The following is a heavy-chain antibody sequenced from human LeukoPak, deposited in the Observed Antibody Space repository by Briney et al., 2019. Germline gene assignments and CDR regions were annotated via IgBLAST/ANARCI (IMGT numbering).Heavy chain of an antibody. CDR1: GFTFSSYS. CDR3: ARDFDIVVVVAATQYYYYYGMDV. Sequence: GGSLRLSCAASGFTFSSYSMNWVRQAPGKGLEWVSSISSSSSYIYYADSVKGRFTISRDNAKNSLYPQMNSLRAEDTAVYYCARDFDIVVVVAATQYYYYYGMDVWGQGTTVTDSS. J-gene: IGHJ6*02. V-gene: IGHV3-21*01. CDR2: ISSSSSYI. D-gene: IGHD2-15*01.